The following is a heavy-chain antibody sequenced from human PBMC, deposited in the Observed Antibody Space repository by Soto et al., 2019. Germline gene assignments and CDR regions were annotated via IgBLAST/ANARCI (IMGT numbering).Heavy chain of an antibody. D-gene: IGHD6-19*01. Sequence: EVHLVESGGGLVQPGGSLRLSCAASGFTFSSYSMNWVRQAPGKGLEWVSYISTTSSPIYYADSVRGRFTISRDDAKNSLYLQLTSLRDEDTAVYYCARDVFPGIAVAGTWFDPWGQGILVTVSS. J-gene: IGHJ5*02. V-gene: IGHV3-48*02. CDR1: GFTFSSYS. CDR3: ARDVFPGIAVAGTWFDP. CDR2: ISTTSSPI.